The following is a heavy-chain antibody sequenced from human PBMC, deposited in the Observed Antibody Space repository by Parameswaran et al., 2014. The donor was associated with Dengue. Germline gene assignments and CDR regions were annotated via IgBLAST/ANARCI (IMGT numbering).Heavy chain of an antibody. CDR3: ARLQATVTPGEWYGMDV. J-gene: IGHJ6*02. CDR2: IYYSGST. V-gene: IGHV4-59*08. Sequence: WIRQPPGKGLEWIGYIYYSGSTNYNPSLKSRVTISVDTSKNQFSLKLSSVTAADTAVYYCARLQATVTPGEWYGMDVWGQGTTVTVSS. D-gene: IGHD4-17*01.